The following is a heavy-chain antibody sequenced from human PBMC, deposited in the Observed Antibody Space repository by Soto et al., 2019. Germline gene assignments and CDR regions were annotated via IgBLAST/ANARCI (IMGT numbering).Heavy chain of an antibody. V-gene: IGHV1-69*13. Sequence: SVKVSCKASGGTFSSYAISWVRQAPGQGLEWMGGIIPIFGTANYAQKFQGRVTITADESTSTAYMELSSLRSEDTAVYYCARGEVYGDYYYYGMDVWGQGTTVTVSS. D-gene: IGHD4-17*01. CDR3: ARGEVYGDYYYYGMDV. CDR2: IIPIFGTA. CDR1: GGTFSSYA. J-gene: IGHJ6*02.